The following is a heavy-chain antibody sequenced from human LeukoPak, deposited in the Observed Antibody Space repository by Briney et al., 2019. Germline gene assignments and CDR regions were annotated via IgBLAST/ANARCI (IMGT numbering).Heavy chain of an antibody. CDR2: IYTSGIT. CDR1: GGSISSGSYY. V-gene: IGHV4-61*02. D-gene: IGHD2-2*01. J-gene: IGHJ4*02. Sequence: SETLSLXCTVSGGSISSGSYYWSWIRQPAGKGLEWVGRIYTSGITNYNPSLKSRVTISVDTSKNQFSLKLSSVTATDTAVYYCARVASVPAATFDYWGQGTLVTVSS. CDR3: ARVASVPAATFDY.